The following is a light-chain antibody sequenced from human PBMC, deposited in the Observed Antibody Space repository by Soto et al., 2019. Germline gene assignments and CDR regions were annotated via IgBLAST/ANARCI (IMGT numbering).Light chain of an antibody. V-gene: IGKV3-15*01. Sequence: EKVMTQSPATLSVSPGERATLSCRASQSVNNNVAWYQQKPGQAPRLLIHGVSTRATGIPDRFSGSGFGTEFTLTISSLQSEDSAVYYCQQYNNWPPLTFGGGTKVEIK. CDR3: QQYNNWPPLT. CDR2: GVS. CDR1: QSVNNN. J-gene: IGKJ4*01.